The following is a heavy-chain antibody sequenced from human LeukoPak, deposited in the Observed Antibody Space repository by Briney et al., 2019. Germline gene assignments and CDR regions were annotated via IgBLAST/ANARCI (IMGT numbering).Heavy chain of an antibody. CDR2: IWYDGSNK. CDR1: GFTFSSYG. Sequence: GGSLRLSCAASGFTFSSYGMHWVRQAPGKGLEWVSVIWYDGSNKYYADSVKGRFTISRDNSKNSLYLQMNSLRAEDTAVYYYSKNGQDGLVFMGYCYRFDVRGQGTLVTVSS. CDR3: SKNGQDGLVFMGYCYRFDV. D-gene: IGHD5-18*01. V-gene: IGHV3-33*06. J-gene: IGHJ5*02.